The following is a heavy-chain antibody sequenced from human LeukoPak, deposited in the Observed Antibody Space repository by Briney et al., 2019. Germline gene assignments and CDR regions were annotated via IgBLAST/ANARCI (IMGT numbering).Heavy chain of an antibody. CDR3: AKDVWGSGNWFDP. D-gene: IGHD3-10*01. V-gene: IGHV3-23*01. CDR2: ISGSGGST. CDR1: GFIFSSYA. Sequence: GGSLRLSCAASGFIFSSYAMNWVRQAPGKGLEWVSFISGSGGSTYYADSVKGRFTISRDNPKNTLYLQMNSLRAEDTAVYYCAKDVWGSGNWFDPWGQGTLVTVSS. J-gene: IGHJ5*02.